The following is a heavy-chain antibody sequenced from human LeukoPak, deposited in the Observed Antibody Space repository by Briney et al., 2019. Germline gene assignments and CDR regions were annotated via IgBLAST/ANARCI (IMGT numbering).Heavy chain of an antibody. Sequence: ASVKVSCKASGYTFTSYGISWVRQAPGQGLEWMGWISAYNGNTNYAQKLQGRVTMTTDTSTSTAYMELRSLRSDDTAVYYCARSGGVEMATITDFDYWGQGTLVTVSS. CDR2: ISAYNGNT. CDR3: ARSGGVEMATITDFDY. V-gene: IGHV1-18*01. J-gene: IGHJ4*02. CDR1: GYTFTSYG. D-gene: IGHD5-24*01.